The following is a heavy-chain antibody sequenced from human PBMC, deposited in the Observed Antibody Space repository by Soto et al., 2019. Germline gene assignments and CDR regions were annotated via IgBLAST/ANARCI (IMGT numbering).Heavy chain of an antibody. Sequence: EVQLVETGGGLIQPGGSLRLSCAASGFTVRTNYMSWVRQAPGQGLEWVSLINREGSTYYADSVKGRFTISRDYSKNTLYLQMNSLGAEDTAMYYCARNRDGYNYVDYWGQGALVTVFS. CDR2: INREGST. CDR1: GFTVRTNY. D-gene: IGHD5-12*01. CDR3: ARNRDGYNYVDY. V-gene: IGHV3-53*02. J-gene: IGHJ4*02.